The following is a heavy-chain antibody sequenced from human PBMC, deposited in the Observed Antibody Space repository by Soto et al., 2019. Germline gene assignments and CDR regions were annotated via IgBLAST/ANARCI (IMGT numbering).Heavy chain of an antibody. J-gene: IGHJ5*02. CDR2: ISLYSDDT. D-gene: IGHD2-2*01. CDR3: ARVVPGAEAWFGP. Sequence: ASVKVCCKTSGYTFSNYGITWVRQAPGQPLEWLGWISLYSDDTNYAQKFQGRVSMTTDTSTTTAYMELRSLRSDDTAVYYCARVVPGAEAWFGPWGQGTLVPVSS. V-gene: IGHV1-18*01. CDR1: GYTFSNYG.